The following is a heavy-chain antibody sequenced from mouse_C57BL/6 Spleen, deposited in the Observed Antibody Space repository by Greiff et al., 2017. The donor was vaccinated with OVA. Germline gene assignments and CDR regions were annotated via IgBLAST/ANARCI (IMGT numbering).Heavy chain of an antibody. V-gene: IGHV1-66*01. CDR2: IYPGSGNT. CDR3: ARSYYDYERYAMDY. J-gene: IGHJ4*01. D-gene: IGHD2-4*01. Sequence: QVQLKQSGPELVKPGASVKISCKASGYSFTSYYIHWVKQRPGQGLEWIGWIYPGSGNTKYNEKFKGKATLTADTSSSTAYMQLSSLTSEDSAVYYCARSYYDYERYAMDYWGQGTSVTVSS. CDR1: GYSFTSYY.